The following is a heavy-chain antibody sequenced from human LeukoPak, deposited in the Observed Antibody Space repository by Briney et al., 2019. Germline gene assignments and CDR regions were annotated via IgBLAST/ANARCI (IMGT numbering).Heavy chain of an antibody. D-gene: IGHD2-2*01. J-gene: IGHJ4*02. CDR2: ISSSGSTI. CDR3: ARETDSTLFDY. Sequence: GGSLRLSCAASGFTFSSYSMNWVRQAPGKGLEWVSYISSSGSTIYYTDSVKGRFTISRDNAKNSLYLQMNSLRAEDTAVYYCARETDSTLFDYWGQGTLVTVSS. CDR1: GFTFSSYS. V-gene: IGHV3-48*04.